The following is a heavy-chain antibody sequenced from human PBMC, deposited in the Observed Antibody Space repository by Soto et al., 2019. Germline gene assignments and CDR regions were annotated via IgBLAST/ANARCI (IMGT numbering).Heavy chain of an antibody. V-gene: IGHV3-23*01. D-gene: IGHD6-13*01. Sequence: GGSLRLSCAASGFTFSNYAMSWVRQAPGKGLEWVSAISGSGSSTYYADSVQGRFTISRDNSKNTLYLQMNSLRADDTAVYYCAKGSPYSSSSWFDPWGQGTLVTVSS. CDR1: GFTFSNYA. CDR2: ISGSGSST. CDR3: AKGSPYSSSSWFDP. J-gene: IGHJ5*02.